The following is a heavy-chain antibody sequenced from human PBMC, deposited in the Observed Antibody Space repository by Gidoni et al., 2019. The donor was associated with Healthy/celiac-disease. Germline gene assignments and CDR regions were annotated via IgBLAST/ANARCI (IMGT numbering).Heavy chain of an antibody. Sequence: VQLVQSGAEVKKPGASVKVSCKASGYTFTSYGISWVRQPPGQGLEWMGWISAYNVNTNYAQKLQGIVTMTTDTSTSTAYMELRSLRSDDTAVYYCARALPDCSGGSCYIYWGQGTLVTVSS. CDR3: ARALPDCSGGSCYIY. D-gene: IGHD2-15*01. CDR2: ISAYNVNT. J-gene: IGHJ4*02. V-gene: IGHV1-18*01. CDR1: GYTFTSYG.